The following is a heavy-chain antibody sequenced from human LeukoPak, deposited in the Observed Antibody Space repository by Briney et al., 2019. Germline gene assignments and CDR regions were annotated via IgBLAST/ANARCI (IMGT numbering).Heavy chain of an antibody. CDR1: GYTFTSYG. Sequence: VASVKVSCKASGYTFTSYGISWVRQAPGQGLEWMGWISAYNGNTNYAQKLQGRVTMTTDTSTSTAYMELRSLRSDDTAVYYCARRLPGPVRIDAFDIWGQGKMVTVSS. J-gene: IGHJ3*02. CDR2: ISAYNGNT. V-gene: IGHV1-18*01. D-gene: IGHD5-12*01. CDR3: ARRLPGPVRIDAFDI.